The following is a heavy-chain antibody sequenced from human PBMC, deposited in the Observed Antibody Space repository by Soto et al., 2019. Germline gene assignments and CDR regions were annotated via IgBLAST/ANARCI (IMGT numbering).Heavy chain of an antibody. CDR2: ISAYNGNT. V-gene: IGHV1-18*01. Sequence: ASVKVSCKASGYTFISYGISWVRQAPGQGLEWMGWISAYNGNTNYAQKVQGRVTMTTDTSTSTAYMELRSLSSDDTAVYYCARIGYGGGECYSDAFGIRGQGTMVAVSS. J-gene: IGHJ3*02. CDR1: GYTFISYG. CDR3: ARIGYGGGECYSDAFGI. D-gene: IGHD2-21*01.